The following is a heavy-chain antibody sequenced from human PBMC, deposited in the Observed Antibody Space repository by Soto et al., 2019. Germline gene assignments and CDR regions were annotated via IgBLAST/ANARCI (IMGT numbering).Heavy chain of an antibody. CDR3: ERRIAAAGVYYYDSFDV. J-gene: IGHJ6*02. D-gene: IGHD6-13*01. CDR2: IDPEDSKT. V-gene: IGHV5-10-1*01. Sequence: GESLKVSHKGSADNLDTYFINLVRQMPEKGLECMGRIDPEDSKTKYSPYLEAHITISVDNAMDRTYLERSSLKASERAIYYCERRIAAAGVYYYDSFDVWGPGTAVTVSS. CDR1: ADNLDTYF.